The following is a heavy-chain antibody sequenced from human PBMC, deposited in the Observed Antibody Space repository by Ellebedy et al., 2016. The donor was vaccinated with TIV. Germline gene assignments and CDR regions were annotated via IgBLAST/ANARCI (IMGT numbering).Heavy chain of an antibody. Sequence: GESLKISXVVSGLTFNLYAMSWVRQAPGKGLEWVSSITRYGAASHYADSVRGRFTIPRDDSKKTLYLQMDRLRADDTAIYFCAKDPDGDYVPFDYWGQGTLVTVSS. J-gene: IGHJ4*02. V-gene: IGHV3-23*01. CDR1: GLTFNLYA. CDR3: AKDPDGDYVPFDY. D-gene: IGHD3-10*02. CDR2: ITRYGAAS.